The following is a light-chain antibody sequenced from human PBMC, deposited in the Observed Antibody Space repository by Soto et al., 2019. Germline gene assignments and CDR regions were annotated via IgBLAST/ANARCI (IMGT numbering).Light chain of an antibody. CDR2: DAS. CDR3: QQYNSYSWT. J-gene: IGKJ1*01. CDR1: QSISSW. Sequence: DIQMTQSPSTLSASVGDRVTITCRASQSISSWLAWYQQKPGNAPKLLIYDASSLESGVPTRFSGSGSGAEFTLTISSLHPDDFATYYCQQYNSYSWTFGQGTKVEIK. V-gene: IGKV1-5*01.